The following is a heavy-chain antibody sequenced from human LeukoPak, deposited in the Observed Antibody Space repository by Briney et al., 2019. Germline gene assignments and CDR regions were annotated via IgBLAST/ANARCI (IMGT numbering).Heavy chain of an antibody. V-gene: IGHV1-18*01. D-gene: IGHD2-15*01. Sequence: ASVELSCKASGYTFSNYGISWGRQAPGHGLEWMGWFRAYNGNTIYAQNGQGRVIMCTDRSTSTAYMELRSLRSDDTAVYHCARRSSAHSQVSCTGGNCYYYYLDYWGQGTPVTVSS. CDR3: ARRSSAHSQVSCTGGNCYYYYLDY. CDR2: FRAYNGNT. CDR1: GYTFSNYG. J-gene: IGHJ4*02.